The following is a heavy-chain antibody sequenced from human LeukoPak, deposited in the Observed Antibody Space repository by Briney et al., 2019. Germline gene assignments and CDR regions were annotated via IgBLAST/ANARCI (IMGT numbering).Heavy chain of an antibody. CDR1: GGSIGSYY. CDR3: ARSRDGYNLDY. Sequence: PSETLSLTCTVSGGSIGSYYWTWIRQPPRKELEWIGYIYNSGSTNYNPSLKSRVTISVDTSKNQFSLKLSSVTAADTAVYYCARSRDGYNLDYWGQGTLVTVSS. V-gene: IGHV4-59*01. J-gene: IGHJ4*02. D-gene: IGHD5-24*01. CDR2: IYNSGST.